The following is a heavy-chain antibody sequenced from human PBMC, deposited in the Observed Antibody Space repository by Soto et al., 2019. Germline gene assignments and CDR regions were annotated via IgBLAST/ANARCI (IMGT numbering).Heavy chain of an antibody. CDR1: GGSISSGGYY. Sequence: QVQLQESGPGLVKPSQTLSLTCTVSGGSISSGGYYWSWIRQHPGKGPEWIGYIYYSGSTYYNPSLQSRVTISVDTSKNQFSLKLSSVTAADTAVYYCARDIRYYYGSGSGMDVWGQGTTVTVSS. CDR3: ARDIRYYYGSGSGMDV. CDR2: IYYSGST. V-gene: IGHV4-31*03. J-gene: IGHJ6*02. D-gene: IGHD3-10*01.